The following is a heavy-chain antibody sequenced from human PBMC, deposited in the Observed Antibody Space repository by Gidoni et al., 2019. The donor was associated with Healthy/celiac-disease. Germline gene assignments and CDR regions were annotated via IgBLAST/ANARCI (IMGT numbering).Heavy chain of an antibody. Sequence: EVQLVQSGAVVKKPGESLKISCKGSGYSFTNYWIGWVRQMPGKGLEWMGIIYPGDSDIRYNPSFQGQVTISADRSISTAYLQWSSLKASDTAMYYCAREAAAGTRGLDYWGQGTLVTVSS. D-gene: IGHD6-13*01. CDR1: GYSFTNYW. CDR2: IYPGDSDI. V-gene: IGHV5-51*03. CDR3: AREAAAGTRGLDY. J-gene: IGHJ4*02.